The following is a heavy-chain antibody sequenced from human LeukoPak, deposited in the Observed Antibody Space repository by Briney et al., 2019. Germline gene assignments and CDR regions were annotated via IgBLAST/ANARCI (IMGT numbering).Heavy chain of an antibody. CDR1: GFTFSDYY. CDR2: VGSASDAI. Sequence: GGSPRLSCAASGFTFSDYYMIWIRQTPGMGLEWLSYVGSASDAIYYSDSVRGRFTISRDNAKSSLYLQMNSLRDDDTAVYYCARGKGRLPLDSWGQGTLVTVSS. CDR3: ARGKGRLPLDS. J-gene: IGHJ4*02. V-gene: IGHV3-11*01. D-gene: IGHD4-11*01.